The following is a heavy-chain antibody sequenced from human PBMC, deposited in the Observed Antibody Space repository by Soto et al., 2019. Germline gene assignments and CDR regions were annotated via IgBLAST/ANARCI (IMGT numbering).Heavy chain of an antibody. CDR1: GGSISSGGYS. CDR3: ASNYYDSGIDY. D-gene: IGHD3-22*01. CDR2: IYHSGST. J-gene: IGHJ4*02. Sequence: PSETLSLTCAVSGGSISSGGYSWSWIRQPPGKGLEWIGYIYHSGSTYYNPSLKSRVTISVDRSKNQFSLKLSSVTAADTAVYYCASNYYDSGIDYWGQGTLVTVS. V-gene: IGHV4-30-2*01.